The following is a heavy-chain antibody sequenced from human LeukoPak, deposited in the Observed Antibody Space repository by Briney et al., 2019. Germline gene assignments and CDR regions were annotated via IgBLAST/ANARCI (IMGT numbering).Heavy chain of an antibody. D-gene: IGHD6-13*01. CDR3: ARDPGIAAAGTVGYFDY. J-gene: IGHJ4*02. V-gene: IGHV3-9*01. CDR2: ISWNSGSI. CDR1: GFTFDDYA. Sequence: PGGSLRLSCAASGFTFDDYAMHWVRQAPGKGLEGVSGISWNSGSIGYADSVKGRFTISRDNAKNSLFLQMNSLRAEDTAVYYCARDPGIAAAGTVGYFDYWGQGILVTVSS.